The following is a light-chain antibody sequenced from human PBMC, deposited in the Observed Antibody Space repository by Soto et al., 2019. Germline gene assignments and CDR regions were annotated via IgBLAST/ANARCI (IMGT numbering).Light chain of an antibody. V-gene: IGKV1-17*02. CDR3: LQHYSHPPWT. Sequence: DIPMTQSPSSLSASVGDRVTITCRASQGIRDDLNWYQQKPGKAPKRLIYAASTLQSGVPSRFSGSGSETEYTLTISDLQPEDFATYYCLQHYSHPPWTFGQGTKVEIK. CDR1: QGIRDD. J-gene: IGKJ1*01. CDR2: AAS.